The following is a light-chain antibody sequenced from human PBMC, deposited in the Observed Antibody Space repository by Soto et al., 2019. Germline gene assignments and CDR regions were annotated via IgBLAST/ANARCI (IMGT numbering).Light chain of an antibody. CDR1: SSNIGNNY. CDR2: DNN. Sequence: QSVLTQPPSVSAAPGQKVTISCSGSSSNIGNNYVSWYQQLPGTAPKLLIYDNNKRPSGIPDRFSGSKSGTSATLGITGLQTGDEADYYCGTWDSSRSGGYVFGTGTQLTVL. CDR3: GTWDSSRSGGYV. J-gene: IGLJ1*01. V-gene: IGLV1-51*01.